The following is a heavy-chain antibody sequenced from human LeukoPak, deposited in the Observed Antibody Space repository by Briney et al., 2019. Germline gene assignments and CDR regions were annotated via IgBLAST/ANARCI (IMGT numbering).Heavy chain of an antibody. CDR3: VKTTGWPGFDY. CDR2: IYNGVPT. Sequence: SETLSLTCTTSGVSISRFYWSWVRQPPGKGLEWIGNIYNGVPTFFNPSLKSRVTISVDTSKRQFSLQLASVTAADTAVYYCVKTTGWPGFDYWGQGILVTVSS. J-gene: IGHJ4*02. V-gene: IGHV4-4*09. D-gene: IGHD6-19*01. CDR1: GVSISRFY.